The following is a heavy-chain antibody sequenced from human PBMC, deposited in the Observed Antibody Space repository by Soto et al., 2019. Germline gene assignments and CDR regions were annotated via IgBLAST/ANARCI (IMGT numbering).Heavy chain of an antibody. CDR1: GGSFSGYY. CDR2: INHSGST. V-gene: IGHV4-34*01. Sequence: SETLSLTCAVYGGSFSGYYWSWIRQPPGKGLEWIGEINHSGSTNYNPSLKSRVTISVDTSKNQFSPKLSSVTAADTAVYYCASGPVGAAFDYWGQGTLVTVSS. CDR3: ASGPVGAAFDY. J-gene: IGHJ4*02. D-gene: IGHD1-26*01.